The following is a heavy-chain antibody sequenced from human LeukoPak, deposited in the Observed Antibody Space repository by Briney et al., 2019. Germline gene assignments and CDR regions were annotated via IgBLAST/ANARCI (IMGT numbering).Heavy chain of an antibody. CDR3: TRTYSSSSIDY. D-gene: IGHD6-6*01. V-gene: IGHV4-4*07. J-gene: IGHJ4*02. CDR2: IYISGST. CDR1: GGSLSSYY. Sequence: SETLSLTCTVSGGSLSSYYWSWIRQPAGKGLEWIGRIYISGSTNYNPSLKTRVTMSLDTSKNQFSLKLSSVTAADTAVYYCTRTYSSSSIDYWGQGALVTVSS.